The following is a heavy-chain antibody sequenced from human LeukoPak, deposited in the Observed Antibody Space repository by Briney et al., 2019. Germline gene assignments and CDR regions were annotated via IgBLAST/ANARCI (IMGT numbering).Heavy chain of an antibody. Sequence: SETLSLTCAVYGGSFSGYYWSWIRQPPGKGLEWIGEINHSGSTNYNPSLKSRVTISVDTSKNQFSLKLSSVTAADTAVYYCARGLGSSSWYNWFDPWGQGTLVTVSS. J-gene: IGHJ5*02. V-gene: IGHV4-34*01. D-gene: IGHD6-13*01. CDR2: INHSGST. CDR1: GGSFSGYY. CDR3: ARGLGSSSWYNWFDP.